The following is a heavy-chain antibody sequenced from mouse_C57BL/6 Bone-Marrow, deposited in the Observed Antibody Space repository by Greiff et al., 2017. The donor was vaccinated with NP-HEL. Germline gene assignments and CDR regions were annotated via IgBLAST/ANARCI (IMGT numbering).Heavy chain of an antibody. J-gene: IGHJ4*01. D-gene: IGHD1-1*01. V-gene: IGHV8-8*01. CDR1: GFSLSTFGMG. Sequence: QVTLKVSGPGILQPSQSLSLTCSFSGFSLSTFGMGVGWIRQPSGMGLVWLAHIWWDDDKYYNTALKSRPTISKDTSRNQVFRKIDNVDTADTATYYCARIATVVDYYAMDYWGQGTSVTVSS. CDR2: IWWDDDK. CDR3: ARIATVVDYYAMDY.